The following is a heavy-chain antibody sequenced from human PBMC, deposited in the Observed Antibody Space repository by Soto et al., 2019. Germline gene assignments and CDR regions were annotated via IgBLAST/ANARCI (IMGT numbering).Heavy chain of an antibody. V-gene: IGHV1-2*02. Sequence: SVEVSFKASGYTFTGYYMHWVREAPGQGLEWMGWINPNSGVTNYAQKFQGRVTMTRDTSISTAYMELSRLRSDDTAVYYCARDGTYYYDSSGYYSDYYYYGMDVWGQGTTVTVSS. CDR3: ARDGTYYYDSSGYYSDYYYYGMDV. CDR1: GYTFTGYY. CDR2: INPNSGVT. J-gene: IGHJ6*02. D-gene: IGHD3-22*01.